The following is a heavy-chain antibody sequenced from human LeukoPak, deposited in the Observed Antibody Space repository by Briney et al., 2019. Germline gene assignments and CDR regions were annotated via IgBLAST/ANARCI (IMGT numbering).Heavy chain of an antibody. J-gene: IGHJ5*02. CDR2: IYYSGST. V-gene: IGHV4-59*06. CDR3: ARAFFGVVPRNWFDP. D-gene: IGHD3-3*01. Sequence: SETLSLTCTVSGGSISSYYWSWIRQHPGKGLEWIGYIYYSGSTYYNPSLKSRVTISVDTSKNQFSLKLSSVTAADTAVYYCARAFFGVVPRNWFDPWGQGTLVTVSS. CDR1: GGSISSYY.